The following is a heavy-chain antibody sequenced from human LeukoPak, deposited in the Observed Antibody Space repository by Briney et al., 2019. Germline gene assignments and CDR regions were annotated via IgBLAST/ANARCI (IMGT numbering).Heavy chain of an antibody. Sequence: SETLSLTCTVSGGSISSYYWSWIRQPPGKGLEWIGYIYYSGSTNYNPSLKSRVTISVDTSKNQFSLKLNYMTAADTAVFYCARGRGSSSYDAFDIWGLGTMVTVSS. D-gene: IGHD6-6*01. CDR3: ARGRGSSSYDAFDI. V-gene: IGHV4-59*12. CDR2: IYYSGST. CDR1: GGSISSYY. J-gene: IGHJ3*02.